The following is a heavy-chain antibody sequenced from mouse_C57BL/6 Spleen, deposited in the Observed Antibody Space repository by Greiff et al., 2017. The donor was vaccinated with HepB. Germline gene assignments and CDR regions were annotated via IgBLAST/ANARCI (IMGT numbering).Heavy chain of an antibody. CDR2: IYPGDGDT. Sequence: VQLQQSGPELVKPGASVKISCKASGYAFSSSWMNWVKQRPGKGLEWIGRIYPGDGDTNYNGKFKGKATLTADKSSSTAYMQLSSLTSEDSAVYFCARSSHGYDKNYWGQGTTLTVSS. J-gene: IGHJ2*01. CDR3: ARSSHGYDKNY. V-gene: IGHV1-82*01. CDR1: GYAFSSSW. D-gene: IGHD2-2*01.